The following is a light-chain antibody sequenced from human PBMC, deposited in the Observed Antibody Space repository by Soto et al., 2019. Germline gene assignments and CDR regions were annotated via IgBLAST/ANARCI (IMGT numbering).Light chain of an antibody. CDR1: QSISSS. CDR2: KAS. Sequence: DIQMTQSPSTLSASVGDRVTITCRASQSISSSLAWYQQKPGKAPKLLIYKASSLESATPSRFSGSGSGTESTLTISSLQPDDFATYYCQQYNSYPCTFGQGTKVEIK. V-gene: IGKV1-5*03. CDR3: QQYNSYPCT. J-gene: IGKJ1*01.